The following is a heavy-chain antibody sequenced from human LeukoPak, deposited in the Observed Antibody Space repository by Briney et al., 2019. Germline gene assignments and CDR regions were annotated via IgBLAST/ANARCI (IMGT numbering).Heavy chain of an antibody. CDR2: ISSSSSYI. CDR3: ARDRPLQQLAPWWFDP. J-gene: IGHJ5*02. V-gene: IGHV3-21*01. D-gene: IGHD6-13*01. Sequence: PGGSLTLSCAASGFTFNSYSMNWARQATGKGLEWVSSISSSSSYIYYGDSVKGRLTISRVNAKNSLYLQIHTLRAADTAVSYSARDRPLQQLAPWWFDPRGQGTLVTVSS. CDR1: GFTFNSYS.